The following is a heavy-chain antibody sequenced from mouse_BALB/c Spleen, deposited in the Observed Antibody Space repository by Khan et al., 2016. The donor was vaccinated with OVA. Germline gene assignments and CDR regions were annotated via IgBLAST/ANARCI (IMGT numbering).Heavy chain of an antibody. CDR1: GYTFSNYW. CDR3: ARDRIDY. CDR2: INPSSGHT. V-gene: IGHV1-7*01. J-gene: IGHJ2*01. Sequence: QIQLVQSGAELAKPGASVKMSCKASGYTFSNYWIHWVKQRPGQGLEWIGYINPSSGHTYYNQTFNDKATLTTDKSSSTAYMQLSSLTSEDSAVYYCARDRIDYWGQGTTLTGSS.